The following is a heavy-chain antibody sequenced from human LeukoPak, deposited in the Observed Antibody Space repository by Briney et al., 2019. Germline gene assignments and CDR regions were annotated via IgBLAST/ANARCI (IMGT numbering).Heavy chain of an antibody. CDR1: GFTFSSYS. J-gene: IGHJ3*02. CDR2: ISSSSSTI. D-gene: IGHD2-2*02. Sequence: GGSLRLSCAASGFTFSSYSMNWVRQAPGKGLEWVSYISSSSSTIYYADSVKGRFTISRDNAKNSLYLQMNSLRAEDTAVYYCARDVVPAAIRHDAFDIWGQGTMVAVSS. CDR3: ARDVVPAAIRHDAFDI. V-gene: IGHV3-48*01.